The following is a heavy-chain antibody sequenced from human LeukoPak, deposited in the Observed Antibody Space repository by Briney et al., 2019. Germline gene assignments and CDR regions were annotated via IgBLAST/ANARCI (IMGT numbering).Heavy chain of an antibody. CDR3: ARFRGTYYYDSSGYYHYYYYYGMDV. CDR1: GYTFTSYD. J-gene: IGHJ6*02. V-gene: IGHV1-2*02. Sequence: ASVKVSCKASGYTFTSYDINWVRQATGQGLEWMGWINPNSSGTNYAQKFQGRVTMTRDTSISTAYMELSRLRSDDTAVYYCARFRGTYYYDSSGYYHYYYYYGMDVWGQGTTVTVSS. CDR2: INPNSSGT. D-gene: IGHD3-22*01.